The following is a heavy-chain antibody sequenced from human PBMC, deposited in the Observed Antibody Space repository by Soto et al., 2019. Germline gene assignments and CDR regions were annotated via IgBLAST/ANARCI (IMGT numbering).Heavy chain of an antibody. J-gene: IGHJ6*02. CDR2: IYSGGST. CDR1: GFTVSSNY. V-gene: IGHV3-53*01. D-gene: IGHD6-13*01. Sequence: GGSLRLSCAASGFTVSSNYMSWVRQAPGKGLEWVSVIYSGGSTYYADSGKGRFTISRDNSKNTLYLQMNSLRAEDTAVYYCAREGGFSSSWDEGTEYYYYYGMDVWGQGTTVTVSS. CDR3: AREGGFSSSWDEGTEYYYYYGMDV.